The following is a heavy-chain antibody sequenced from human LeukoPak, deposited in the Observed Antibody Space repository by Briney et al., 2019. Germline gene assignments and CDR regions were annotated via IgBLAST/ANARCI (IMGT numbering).Heavy chain of an antibody. CDR3: ASQSLKTTEVFDS. V-gene: IGHV3-23*01. Sequence: PGGSLRLSCAASGFTFSSYAMHWVRQAPGKGPEWVSAISGSGGSTFYAGPVMGRFTISRDNSKNTLYLQMNSLRAEDTAVYFCASQSLKTTEVFDSWGQGSLVTVSS. CDR1: GFTFSSYA. D-gene: IGHD1-1*01. CDR2: ISGSGGST. J-gene: IGHJ4*02.